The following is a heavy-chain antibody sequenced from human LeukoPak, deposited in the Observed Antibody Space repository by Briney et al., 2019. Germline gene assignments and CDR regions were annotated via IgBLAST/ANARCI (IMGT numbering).Heavy chain of an antibody. J-gene: IGHJ4*02. CDR2: INHSGST. V-gene: IGHV4-34*01. CDR3: ARESWIRGFDY. D-gene: IGHD5-18*01. CDR1: GGSFSGYY. Sequence: PSETLSLTCAVYGGSFSGYYWSWIRQPPGKGLEWIGEINHSGSTNYNPSLKSRVTISVDTSKNQFSLKLSSVTAADTAVYYCARESWIRGFDYWGQGTLVTVSS.